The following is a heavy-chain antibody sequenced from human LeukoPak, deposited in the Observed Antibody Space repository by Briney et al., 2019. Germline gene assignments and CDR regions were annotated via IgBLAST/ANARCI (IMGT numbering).Heavy chain of an antibody. Sequence: GGSLRLSCAASGFTFSSYWMTWVRQAPGKGLEWVANIKQDGSEKNYVDSVKGRFTISRDNAKNSLYLQMNSLRVEDTAVYYCARSGTDGVVPASDMDVWGKGTTVTVSS. D-gene: IGHD2-2*01. CDR3: ARSGTDGVVPASDMDV. CDR2: IKQDGSEK. CDR1: GFTFSSYW. V-gene: IGHV3-7*01. J-gene: IGHJ6*03.